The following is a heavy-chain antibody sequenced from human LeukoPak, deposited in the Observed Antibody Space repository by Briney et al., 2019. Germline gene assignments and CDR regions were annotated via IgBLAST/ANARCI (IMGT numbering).Heavy chain of an antibody. CDR2: IKQDGSEK. Sequence: PGGSLRLSCAASGFTFSTYWMTWVRQAPGKGLEWVANIKQDGSEKYFVDSVKGRFTISRDNSKNTLYLQMNSLRAEDTAVYYCAKDRTSPLYYFDYWGQGTLVTVSS. CDR3: AKDRTSPLYYFDY. J-gene: IGHJ4*02. CDR1: GFTFSTYW. D-gene: IGHD1-14*01. V-gene: IGHV3-7*01.